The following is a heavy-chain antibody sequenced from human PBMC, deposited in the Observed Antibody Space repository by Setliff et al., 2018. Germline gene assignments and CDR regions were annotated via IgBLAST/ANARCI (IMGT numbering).Heavy chain of an antibody. J-gene: IGHJ3*02. V-gene: IGHV1-18*01. D-gene: IGHD5-12*01. Sequence: GASVKVSCKASGSMFRSYGIKWIRQAPGQGPEWMGWISAYNDNTNTAEKFQDRITITADTSTSTAYMELRSFTSDDTAVYFCARSVNSGFYHQRNAYDIWGQGTLVTVSS. CDR2: ISAYNDNT. CDR3: ARSVNSGFYHQRNAYDI. CDR1: GSMFRSYG.